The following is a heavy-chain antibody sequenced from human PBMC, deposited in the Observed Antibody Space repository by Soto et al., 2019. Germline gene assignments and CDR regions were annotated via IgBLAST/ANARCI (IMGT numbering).Heavy chain of an antibody. Sequence: GGSLRLSCAASGFTFSSYSMNWVRQAPGKGLEWVSYISSSSSTIYYADSVKGRFTISRDNAKNSLYLQMNSLRDEDTAVYYCARDPPFGYSYYYYYYGMDVWGQGTTVTVSS. CDR3: ARDPPFGYSYYYYYYGMDV. J-gene: IGHJ6*02. CDR2: ISSSSSTI. CDR1: GFTFSSYS. V-gene: IGHV3-48*02. D-gene: IGHD3-22*01.